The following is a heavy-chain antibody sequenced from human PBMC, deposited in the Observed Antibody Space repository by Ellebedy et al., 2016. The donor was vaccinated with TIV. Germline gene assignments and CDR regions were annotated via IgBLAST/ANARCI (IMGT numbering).Heavy chain of an antibody. D-gene: IGHD2-21*02. CDR3: ARGFPVTDYYNYGMDV. CDR2: ISGSGGSI. CDR1: GFMFRSYA. V-gene: IGHV3-23*01. Sequence: GESLKISCAASGFMFRSYAMNWVRQAPGKGLEWVSGISGSGGSIHYADSVKGRFTISRDNSENTLSVEMNGLTAADTAVYYCARGFPVTDYYNYGMDVWGQGTTVTVSS. J-gene: IGHJ6*02.